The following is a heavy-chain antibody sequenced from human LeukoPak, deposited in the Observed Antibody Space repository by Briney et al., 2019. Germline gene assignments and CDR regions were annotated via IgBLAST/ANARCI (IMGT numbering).Heavy chain of an antibody. D-gene: IGHD3-22*01. J-gene: IGHJ4*02. V-gene: IGHV3-11*04. CDR2: ISRSGTTI. CDR3: ARDPHGDSSGYYN. CDR1: GFTFSDYY. Sequence: KSGGSLRLSCAASGFTFSDYYMSWIRQAPGKGLGWVSYISRSGTTIYYADSVKGRFTISRDNAKNSLYLQMNSLRAEDTAVYYCARDPHGDSSGYYNWGQGTLVTVSS.